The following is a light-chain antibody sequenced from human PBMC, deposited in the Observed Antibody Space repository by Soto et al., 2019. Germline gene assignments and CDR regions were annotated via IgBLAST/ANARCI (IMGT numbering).Light chain of an antibody. J-gene: IGKJ1*01. CDR3: QQCGSSWT. CDR1: QSVSSSY. V-gene: IGKV3-20*01. CDR2: GAS. Sequence: EIVLTQSPGTLSLSPGERATLSCRASQSVSSSYLAWYQQKPGQAPRLLIYGASSRATGIPDRFSGRGSGADFTLTSSRLAHEDFAVYYRQQCGSSWTFGRGTKVEIK.